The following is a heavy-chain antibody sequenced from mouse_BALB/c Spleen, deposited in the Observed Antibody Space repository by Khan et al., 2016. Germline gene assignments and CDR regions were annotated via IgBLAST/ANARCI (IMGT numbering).Heavy chain of an antibody. CDR3: AREGYDGYYKAWFAY. Sequence: QIQLVQSGPELKKPGETVKISCKASGYTFTNYGMNWVKQAPGKGLKWMGWINTYTGEPTYADDFKGRFAFSLETSASTAYLQINNLKNEDTATXFCAREGYDGYYKAWFAYWGQGTLVTVSA. D-gene: IGHD2-3*01. CDR2: INTYTGEP. V-gene: IGHV9-3-1*01. J-gene: IGHJ3*01. CDR1: GYTFTNYG.